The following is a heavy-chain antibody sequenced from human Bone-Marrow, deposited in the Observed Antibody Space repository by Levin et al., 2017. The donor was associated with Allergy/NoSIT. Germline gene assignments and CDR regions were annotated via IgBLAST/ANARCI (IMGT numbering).Heavy chain of an antibody. CDR1: GFTFNSYS. Sequence: AGGSLRLSCAASGFTFNSYSLDWVRQAPGKGLEWLSYISGSSDPKYYADSVKGRFTISRDNAKNSLFLHMSSLRADDTGVYYCALHGYSSTWYSPIVDYFYAMDVWGQGTTVIVSS. D-gene: IGHD6-13*01. CDR3: ALHGYSSTWYSPIVDYFYAMDV. V-gene: IGHV3-48*01. CDR2: ISGSSDPK. J-gene: IGHJ6*02.